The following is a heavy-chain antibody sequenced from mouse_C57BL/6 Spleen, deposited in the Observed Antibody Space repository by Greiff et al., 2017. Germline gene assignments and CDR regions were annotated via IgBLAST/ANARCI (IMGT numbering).Heavy chain of an antibody. CDR1: GYTFTTYP. D-gene: IGHD1-1*01. V-gene: IGHV1-47*01. CDR2: FHPYNDDT. Sequence: QVQLQQSGAELVKPGASVKMSCKASGYTFTTYPIEWMKQNHGKSLEWIGNFHPYNDDTKYNEKFNGKATLTVEKSSSTVYLGLSRLTSDDYAVYYCARGPHYYGSSYWYFDGWGTGTTVTVSS. CDR3: ARGPHYYGSSYWYFDG. J-gene: IGHJ1*03.